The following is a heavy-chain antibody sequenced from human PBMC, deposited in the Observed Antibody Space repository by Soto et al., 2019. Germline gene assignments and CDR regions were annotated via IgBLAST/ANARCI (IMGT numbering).Heavy chain of an antibody. D-gene: IGHD6-25*01. CDR3: AAVVPAARVDY. CDR1: GGSMRTPTYY. Sequence: QLQLQESGPGLVKPSTTLSLTCNVSGGSMRTPTYYWVWVRQPPGKGLAWIGSIYYSGTTYYSPFLKSRVAISADTSKNQFSLVLDSVAAADTAVYFFAAVVPAARVDYWGQGALITVSS. CDR2: IYYSGTT. V-gene: IGHV4-39*01. J-gene: IGHJ4*02.